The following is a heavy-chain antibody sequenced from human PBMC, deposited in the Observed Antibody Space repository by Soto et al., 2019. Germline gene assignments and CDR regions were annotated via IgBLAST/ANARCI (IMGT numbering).Heavy chain of an antibody. CDR3: DCSSTSCYHNWFDP. Sequence: RRLSCAASGFTFSSYGMHWVRQAPGKGLEWVAVISYDGSNKYYADSVKGRFTISRDNSKNTLYLQMNSLRAEDTAVYYCDCSSTSCYHNWFDPWGQGTLVTVSS. J-gene: IGHJ5*02. D-gene: IGHD2-2*01. V-gene: IGHV3-30*03. CDR2: ISYDGSNK. CDR1: GFTFSSYG.